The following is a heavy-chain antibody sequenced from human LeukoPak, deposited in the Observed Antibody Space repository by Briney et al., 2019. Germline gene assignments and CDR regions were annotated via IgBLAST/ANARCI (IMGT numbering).Heavy chain of an antibody. CDR2: INTDGSRT. Sequence: GGSLRLSCVASGFTLDAYAMHWVRQVRGKGLEWVSLINTDGSRTYYADSVKGRFTISRDNYRNSLYLQMTSLRPEDSALYYCATWAFYHDLDVWGRGTTVTVSS. CDR1: GFTLDAYA. D-gene: IGHD3-3*01. V-gene: IGHV3-43*02. CDR3: ATWAFYHDLDV. J-gene: IGHJ6*02.